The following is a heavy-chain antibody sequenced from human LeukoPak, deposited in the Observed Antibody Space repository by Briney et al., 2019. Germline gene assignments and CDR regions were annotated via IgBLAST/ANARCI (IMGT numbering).Heavy chain of an antibody. Sequence: PGGSLRLSCAASGFTFSSYGMHWVRQAPGKGLEWVAFIRHDGSNKYYADSVKGRFTISRDNSKDTLYLQMNRLRADDTAVYYCAKDPNRGGLSNYGYEWSYWGQGTLVTVSS. D-gene: IGHD5-18*01. CDR1: GFTFSSYG. V-gene: IGHV3-30*02. CDR2: IRHDGSNK. J-gene: IGHJ4*02. CDR3: AKDPNRGGLSNYGYEWSY.